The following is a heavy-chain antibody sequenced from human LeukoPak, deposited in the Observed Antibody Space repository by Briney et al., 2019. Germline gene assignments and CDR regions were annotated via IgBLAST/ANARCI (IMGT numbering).Heavy chain of an antibody. J-gene: IGHJ4*02. CDR2: IHNSGTT. D-gene: IGHD6-13*01. CDR1: GGPFSGYF. V-gene: IGHV4-34*01. CDR3: ARGSSWTRDY. Sequence: PSETLSLTCAVSGGPFSGYFWSWIRQSSGKGLEWIGEIHNSGTTNYNPSLNSRVTISEDTSKNQFYLKLSSVTAADTAVYYCARGSSWTRDYWGQGTLVTVSS.